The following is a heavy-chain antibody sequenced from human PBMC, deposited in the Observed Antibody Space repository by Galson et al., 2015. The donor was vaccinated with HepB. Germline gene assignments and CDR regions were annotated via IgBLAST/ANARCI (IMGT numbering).Heavy chain of an antibody. CDR2: ISSSSSTI. J-gene: IGHJ6*02. CDR3: ARDVEVVGTLYYYYYGMDV. V-gene: IGHV3-48*02. D-gene: IGHD2-2*01. CDR1: GFTFSSYS. Sequence: SLRLSCAASGFTFSSYSMNWVRQAPGKGLEWVSYISSSSSTIYYADSVKGRFTISRDNAKNSLYLQMNSLRDEDTAVYYCARDVEVVGTLYYYYYGMDVWGQGTTVTVSS.